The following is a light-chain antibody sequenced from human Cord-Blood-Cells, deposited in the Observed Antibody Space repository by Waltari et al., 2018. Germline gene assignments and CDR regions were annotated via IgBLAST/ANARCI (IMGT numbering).Light chain of an antibody. V-gene: IGLV2-23*02. CDR3: CSYAGSSTWV. Sequence: GSPGQSITIPCSGTSSDVGSYTLVSWYQQNPGNAPKLMIYEVSKRPSGVSNRFSGSKSGNTASLTISGLQAEDEADYYCCSYAGSSTWVFGGGTKLTVL. CDR2: EVS. J-gene: IGLJ3*02. CDR1: SSDVGSYTL.